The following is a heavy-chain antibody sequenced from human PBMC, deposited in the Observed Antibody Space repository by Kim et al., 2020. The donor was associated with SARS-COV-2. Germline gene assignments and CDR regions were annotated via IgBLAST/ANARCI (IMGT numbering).Heavy chain of an antibody. J-gene: IGHJ3*02. Sequence: GGSLRLSCAASGFTFSTYAMHWVRQAPGKGLEWVALISYDGRNKYYADSVKGRFTISRDNSKNTLSLQMNSLRPEATAVYYCARARDGYNNEGLDIWGQGTMVTVSS. CDR2: ISYDGRNK. CDR1: GFTFSTYA. V-gene: IGHV3-30*04. CDR3: ARARDGYNNEGLDI. D-gene: IGHD5-12*01.